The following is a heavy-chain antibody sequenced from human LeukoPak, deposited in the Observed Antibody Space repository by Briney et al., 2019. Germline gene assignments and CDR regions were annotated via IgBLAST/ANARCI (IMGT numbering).Heavy chain of an antibody. CDR3: ARGVVSGAWTGYDY. J-gene: IGHJ4*02. CDR1: GFTFSSYG. V-gene: IGHV3-20*04. CDR2: INWNGGST. D-gene: IGHD3/OR15-3a*01. Sequence: PGRSLRLSCAASGFTFSSYGMSWVRQAPGKGLEWVSGINWNGGSTGYADSVKGRFTISRDNAKNSLHLQMNSLRAEDTALYYCARGVVSGAWTGYDYWGQGTLVTVSS.